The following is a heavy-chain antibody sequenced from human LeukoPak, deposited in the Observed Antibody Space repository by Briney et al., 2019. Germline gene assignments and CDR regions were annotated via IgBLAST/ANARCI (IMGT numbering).Heavy chain of an antibody. CDR2: INAGNGNT. D-gene: IGHD2-8*01. CDR3: ARVAPYCTNGVCYTGAFDI. V-gene: IGHV1-3*01. Sequence: ASVKVSCKASGYTFTSYAMHWVRQAPGQRLEWMGWINAGNGNTKYSQKFQGRVTITRDTSASTAYMELSSLRSEDTAVYYCARVAPYCTNGVCYTGAFDIWGQGTMVTVSS. CDR1: GYTFTSYA. J-gene: IGHJ3*02.